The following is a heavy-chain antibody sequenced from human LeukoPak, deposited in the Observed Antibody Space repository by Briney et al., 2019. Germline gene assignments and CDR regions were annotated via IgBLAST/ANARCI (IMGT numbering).Heavy chain of an antibody. CDR1: GGSVSSYY. CDR3: ARDGRFPPEVLPRYFDY. J-gene: IGHJ4*02. D-gene: IGHD1-26*01. V-gene: IGHV4-59*02. Sequence: PSETLPLTCTVSGGSVSSYYWSWIRQPPGKGLEWIGYMYYSGSTNYNPSLKSRVTISIDTSKNQFSLKLSSVTAADTAVYYCARDGRFPPEVLPRYFDYWGQGTLVTVSS. CDR2: MYYSGST.